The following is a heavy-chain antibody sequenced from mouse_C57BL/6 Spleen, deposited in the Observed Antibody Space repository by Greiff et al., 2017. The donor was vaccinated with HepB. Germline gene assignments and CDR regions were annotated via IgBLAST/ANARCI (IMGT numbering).Heavy chain of an antibody. CDR3: ASQESYGYDERGFDY. J-gene: IGHJ2*01. V-gene: IGHV1-7*01. D-gene: IGHD2-2*01. CDR1: GYTFTSYW. Sequence: VQLQQSGAELAKPGASVKLSCKASGYTFTSYWMHWVKQRPGQGLEWIGYINPSSGYTKYNQKFKDKATLTADKSSSTAYMQLSSLKYEDSAGYYCASQESYGYDERGFDYWGQGTTLTVSS. CDR2: INPSSGYT.